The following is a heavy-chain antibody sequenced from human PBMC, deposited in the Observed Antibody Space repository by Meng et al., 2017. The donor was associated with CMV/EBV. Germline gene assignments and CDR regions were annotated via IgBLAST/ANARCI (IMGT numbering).Heavy chain of an antibody. CDR1: GFTFTSSA. Sequence: SVKVSCKASGFTFTSSAVQWVRQARGQRLEWIGWIVVDSGNTNYAQRFQRRVTITRDMSTTTAYMELSSLRSEDTAVYYCAAGTVHTSSWTGSGVGGGMDVWGQGTTVTVSS. V-gene: IGHV1-58*01. CDR3: AAGTVHTSSWTGSGVGGGMDV. J-gene: IGHJ6*02. CDR2: IVVDSGNT. D-gene: IGHD6-13*01.